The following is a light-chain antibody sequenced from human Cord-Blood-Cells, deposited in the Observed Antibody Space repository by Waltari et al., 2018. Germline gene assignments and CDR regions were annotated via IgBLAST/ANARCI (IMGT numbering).Light chain of an antibody. CDR2: GAS. CDR3: QHET. V-gene: IGKV3-20*01. CDR1: QSVSSSY. Sequence: EIVLTQSPGTLSLSPGERATLSCRASQSVSSSYLAWYQQKPGPAPRLLIYGASSRATGIPDRFSGSGSGTDFTLTISRLEPEDFAVYYCQHETFGQGTKVEIK. J-gene: IGKJ1*01.